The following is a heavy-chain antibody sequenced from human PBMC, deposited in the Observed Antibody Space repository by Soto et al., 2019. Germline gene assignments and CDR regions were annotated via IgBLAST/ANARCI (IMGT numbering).Heavy chain of an antibody. V-gene: IGHV1-18*01. CDR1: GYTFTSYG. CDR2: ISAYNGNT. CDR3: ARQPVAGTAFFDY. Sequence: QVQLVQSGAEVKKPGASVKVSCKASGYTFTSYGISWVRQAPGQGLEWMGWISAYNGNTNYAQKLQGRVTMTTDTPTITAYRELRSLRSAATAVYYCARQPVAGTAFFDYWGQGTLVTVSS. D-gene: IGHD6-19*01. J-gene: IGHJ4*02.